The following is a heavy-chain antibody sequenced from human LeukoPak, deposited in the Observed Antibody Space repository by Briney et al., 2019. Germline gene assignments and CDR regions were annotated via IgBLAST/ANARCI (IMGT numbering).Heavy chain of an antibody. D-gene: IGHD4-17*01. Sequence: GGSLRLSCAASGFTFSTYTMNWGRQAPGKGLEWVSSISSDSTYIYYADSVKGRFTISRDNAKNSLYLQMNSLRAEDTAIYYCAKNFYGDYNVFFDYWGQGTLVTVSS. CDR1: GFTFSTYT. J-gene: IGHJ4*02. CDR3: AKNFYGDYNVFFDY. V-gene: IGHV3-21*04. CDR2: ISSDSTYI.